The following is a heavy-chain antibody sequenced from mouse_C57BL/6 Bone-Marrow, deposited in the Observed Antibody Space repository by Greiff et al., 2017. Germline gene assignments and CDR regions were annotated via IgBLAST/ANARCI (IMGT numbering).Heavy chain of an antibody. J-gene: IGHJ3*01. CDR2: INPNNGGT. V-gene: IGHV1-26*01. D-gene: IGHD1-1*01. Sequence: VQLQQSGPELVKPGASVKISCKASGYTFTDYYMNWVKQSHGKSLEWIGDINPNNGGTSYNQKFKGKATLTVDKSSSTAYMELRSLTSEDSAVNYCAVLLLFAYWGQGTLVTVSA. CDR3: AVLLLFAY. CDR1: GYTFTDYY.